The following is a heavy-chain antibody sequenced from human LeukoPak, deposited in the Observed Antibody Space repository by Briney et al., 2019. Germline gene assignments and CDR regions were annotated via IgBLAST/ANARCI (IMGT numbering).Heavy chain of an antibody. CDR2: ISTGGVTI. Sequence: GGSLRLSCAASGFTFSDYYMNWIRQAPGKGLEWVSYISTGGVTIYYADSVKGRFTISRDNAKNSLYLQMNSLRAEDTAVDYCARDRSDSSSSNWFDPWGQGTLVTVSS. CDR3: ARDRSDSSSSNWFDP. J-gene: IGHJ5*02. V-gene: IGHV3-11*04. CDR1: GFTFSDYY. D-gene: IGHD6-6*01.